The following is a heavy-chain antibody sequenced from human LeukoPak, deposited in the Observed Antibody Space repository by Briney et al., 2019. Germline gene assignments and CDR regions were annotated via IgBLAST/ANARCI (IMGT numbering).Heavy chain of an antibody. CDR2: IYYSGST. J-gene: IGHJ6*03. D-gene: IGHD6-13*01. V-gene: IGHV4-59*01. CDR1: GGSISSYY. Sequence: SETLSLTCTVSGGSISSYYWSWIRQPPGKGLKWIGYIYYSGSTNYNPSLKSRVTISVDTSKNQFSLKLSSVTAADTAVYYCARVTYGSSPDYYYYYYMDVWGKGTTVTVSS. CDR3: ARVTYGSSPDYYYYYYMDV.